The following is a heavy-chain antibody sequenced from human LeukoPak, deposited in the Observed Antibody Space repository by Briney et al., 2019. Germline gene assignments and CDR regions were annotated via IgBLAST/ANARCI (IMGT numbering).Heavy chain of an antibody. CDR2: IYSGGST. D-gene: IGHD5-24*01. Sequence: GGSLRLSCVASGFSVGNNYMNWVRQAPGKGLEWVSVIYSGGSTYYAGSVKGRFTISRDSSKNTPYLQIHSLRVEDTAVYYCARAIRDASVSLRFDYWGQGTLVTVSS. J-gene: IGHJ4*02. CDR1: GFSVGNNY. V-gene: IGHV3-66*02. CDR3: ARAIRDASVSLRFDY.